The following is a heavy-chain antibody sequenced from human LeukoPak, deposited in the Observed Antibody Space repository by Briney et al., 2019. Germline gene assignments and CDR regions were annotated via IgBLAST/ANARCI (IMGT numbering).Heavy chain of an antibody. CDR1: GFTFSSYA. D-gene: IGHD1-26*01. J-gene: IGHJ4*02. CDR3: VRDRELTY. V-gene: IGHV3-23*01. Sequence: PAGGSLRLSCAASGFTFSSYAMSWVRQAPGKGLEWVSAVSDSGGSTYYADSVKGRFTISRDNSKNTLYLQMSSLRAEGTAVYYCVRDRELTYWSQGTLVTVSS. CDR2: VSDSGGST.